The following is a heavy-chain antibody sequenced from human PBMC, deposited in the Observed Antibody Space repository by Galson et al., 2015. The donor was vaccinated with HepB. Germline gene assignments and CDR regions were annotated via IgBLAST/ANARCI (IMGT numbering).Heavy chain of an antibody. Sequence: SLRLSCAASEFSFSYYEMNWVRRAPGKGLERVSYISDTGRTTNYADSVKGRFTTSRDNVKKLLYLQMNSLGAEDTAVYYCARDGVRDYDSSGYYHYWYFDLWGRGTLVTVSS. CDR3: ARDGVRDYDSSGYYHYWYFDL. V-gene: IGHV3-48*03. CDR2: ISDTGRTT. CDR1: EFSFSYYE. D-gene: IGHD3-22*01. J-gene: IGHJ2*01.